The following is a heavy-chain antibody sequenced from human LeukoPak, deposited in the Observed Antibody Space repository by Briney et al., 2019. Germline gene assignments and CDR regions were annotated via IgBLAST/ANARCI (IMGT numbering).Heavy chain of an antibody. CDR3: AKGLYSAYSD. J-gene: IGHJ4*02. D-gene: IGHD3-22*01. CDR2: ISSSGDTT. Sequence: GGSLRLSCAASGFTFGSSAMSWVRQAPGKGLKWVSSISSSGDTTNYADSVKGRFTISRDTYKNTLYLQMTSLRAEDTALYYCAKGLYSAYSDWGQGTLAAVSS. V-gene: IGHV3-23*01. CDR1: GFTFGSSA.